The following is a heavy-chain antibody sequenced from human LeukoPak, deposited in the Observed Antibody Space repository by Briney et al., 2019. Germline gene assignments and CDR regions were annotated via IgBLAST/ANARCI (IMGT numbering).Heavy chain of an antibody. V-gene: IGHV3-21*04. Sequence: GGSLRLSCAASGFTFSSYAMNWVRQAPGKGLEWVSSISSSSSYIYYADSVKGRFTISRDNAKNSLYLQMNSLRAEDTALYYCAKEENQQFFDYWGQGTLVTVSS. D-gene: IGHD6-13*01. J-gene: IGHJ4*02. CDR1: GFTFSSYA. CDR3: AKEENQQFFDY. CDR2: ISSSSSYI.